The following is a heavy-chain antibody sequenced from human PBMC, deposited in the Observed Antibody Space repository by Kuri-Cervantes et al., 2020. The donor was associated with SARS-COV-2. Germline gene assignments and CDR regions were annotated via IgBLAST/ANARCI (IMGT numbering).Heavy chain of an antibody. J-gene: IGHJ3*02. CDR1: GFTFSSYS. V-gene: IGHV3-21*01. Sequence: ETLSLTCAASGFTFSSYSMNWVRQAPGKGLEWVSSISSSSSYIYYADSVKGRFTISRDNAKNSLYLQMNSLRAEDTAVYYCANTPLVDAFDIWGQGTMVTVSS. CDR3: ANTPLVDAFDI. D-gene: IGHD2-8*02. CDR2: ISSSSSYI.